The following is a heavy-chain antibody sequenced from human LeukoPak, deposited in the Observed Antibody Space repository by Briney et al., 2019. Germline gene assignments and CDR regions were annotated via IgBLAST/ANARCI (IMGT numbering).Heavy chain of an antibody. CDR2: IYYSGSI. CDR1: GGSISSSIFY. V-gene: IGHV4-39*01. D-gene: IGHD3-22*01. CDR3: ARQSVKYYYDSGGEFNY. J-gene: IGHJ4*02. Sequence: SETLSLTCTVSGGSISSSIFYWGWIRQPPGKGLEWIGSIYYSGSIYYNPSLQSRVTISVDTSKNQFSLELSSVTAADTAVYYCARQSVKYYYDSGGEFNYWGQGTLVAVSS.